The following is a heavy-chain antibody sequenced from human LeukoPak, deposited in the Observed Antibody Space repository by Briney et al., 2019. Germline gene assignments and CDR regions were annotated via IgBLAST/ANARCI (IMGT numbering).Heavy chain of an antibody. CDR3: ERDKVTY. CDR1: AFTFSNYW. Sequence: GGSLRLSCAASAFTFSNYWMSWVRQAPGKGLEWVAHINKDGSEKYYVDSLKGRFTISRDNAKHSLYLQMNSLKVEDTAVYYCERDKVTYWGQGTLVTVSS. CDR2: INKDGSEK. J-gene: IGHJ4*02. V-gene: IGHV3-7*01.